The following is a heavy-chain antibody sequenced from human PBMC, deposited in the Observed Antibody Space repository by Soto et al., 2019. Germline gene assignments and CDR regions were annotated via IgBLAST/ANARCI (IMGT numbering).Heavy chain of an antibody. Sequence: EVQLVESGGGLVQPGGSLRLSCATSGFTFSSYSMNWVRQAPGKGLEWVSYISSSSSTIYYADSVKGRFTISRDNAKNHLYLQRNSLRAEDTAVYYCAREGGDLNWFDPWGQGTLVTVSS. D-gene: IGHD4-17*01. CDR2: ISSSSSTI. J-gene: IGHJ5*02. V-gene: IGHV3-48*01. CDR3: AREGGDLNWFDP. CDR1: GFTFSSYS.